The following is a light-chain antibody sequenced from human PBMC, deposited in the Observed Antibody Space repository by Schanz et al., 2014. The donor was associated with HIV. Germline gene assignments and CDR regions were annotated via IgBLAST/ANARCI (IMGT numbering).Light chain of an antibody. CDR1: SSDVGGYNY. Sequence: QSALTQPASVSGSPGQSITISCTGTSSDVGGYNYVSWHQQHPGKAPKLMIYDVSNRPSGVSNRFSGSKSGNTASLTISGLQAEDEADYYCSSYTSSSYCVFGTGTKLTVL. J-gene: IGLJ1*01. CDR3: SSYTSSSYCV. V-gene: IGLV2-14*03. CDR2: DVS.